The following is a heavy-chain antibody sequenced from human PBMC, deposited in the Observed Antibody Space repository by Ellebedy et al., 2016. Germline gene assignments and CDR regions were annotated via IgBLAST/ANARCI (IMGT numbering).Heavy chain of an antibody. CDR3: ARDGFGSSSRYYGMDV. J-gene: IGHJ6*02. CDR2: VHLGGGT. CDR1: GGSISSSDW. Sequence: SETLSLTCAVSGGSISSSDWWSWVRQPPGKGLEWIGEVHLGGGTNYHPSLKSRVTISLDTSNNQFSLKLSSVTAADTAVYYCARDGFGSSSRYYGMDVWGQGTTVTVSS. D-gene: IGHD6-6*01. V-gene: IGHV4-4*02.